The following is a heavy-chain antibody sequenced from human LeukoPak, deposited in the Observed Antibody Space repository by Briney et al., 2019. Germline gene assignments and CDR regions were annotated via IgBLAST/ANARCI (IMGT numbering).Heavy chain of an antibody. CDR2: ISSSSSYI. J-gene: IGHJ3*02. Sequence: GGSLRLSCAASGFTFSDYSMNWVRQAPGKGLEWVSSISSSSSYIYYADSVKGRLTISRDNAKNSLYLQMNSLRAEDTAVYYCARTPGGGAFDIWGQGTMVTVSS. D-gene: IGHD3-16*01. CDR3: ARTPGGGAFDI. V-gene: IGHV3-21*01. CDR1: GFTFSDYS.